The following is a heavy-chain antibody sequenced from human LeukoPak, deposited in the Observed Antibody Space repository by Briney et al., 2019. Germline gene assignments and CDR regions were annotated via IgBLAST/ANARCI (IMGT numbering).Heavy chain of an antibody. J-gene: IGHJ4*02. CDR2: INPNSGGT. D-gene: IGHD6-13*01. V-gene: IGHV1-2*02. Sequence: ASVKVSCKASGYTFTGYYMHWVRQAPGQGLKWMGWINPNSGGTNYAQKFQGRATMTRDTSISTAYMELSRLRSDDTAVYYCARDLSKRAAAGTLGVYWGQGTLVTVSS. CDR3: ARDLSKRAAAGTLGVY. CDR1: GYTFTGYY.